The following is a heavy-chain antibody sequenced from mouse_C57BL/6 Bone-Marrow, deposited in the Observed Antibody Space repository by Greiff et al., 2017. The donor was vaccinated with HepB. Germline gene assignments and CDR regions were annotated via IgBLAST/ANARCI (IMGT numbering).Heavy chain of an antibody. V-gene: IGHV1-64*01. D-gene: IGHD3-2*02. CDR1: GYTFTSYW. J-gene: IGHJ3*01. CDR3: ARNRQLRLRFAY. CDR2: IHPNSGST. Sequence: QVQLQQPGAELVKPGASVKLSCKASGYTFTSYWMHWVKQRPGQGLEWIGMIHPNSGSTNYNEKFKSKATLTVDKSSSTAYMQLSSLTSDDSAVYYCARNRQLRLRFAYWGQGTLVTVSA.